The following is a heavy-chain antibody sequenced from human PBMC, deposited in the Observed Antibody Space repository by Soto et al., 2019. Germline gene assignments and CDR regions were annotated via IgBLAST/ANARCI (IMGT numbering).Heavy chain of an antibody. CDR2: IYHSGRT. CDR1: GGSISFYN. J-gene: IGHJ3*02. Sequence: KASETLSLTCSVSGGSISFYNWNWIRQSTGKGLEWIGYIYHSGRTNNNPSLKSRVTISVDTSKNQFSLQLSSVTAADKAVYYCAKGDSTTHGDSFDIWGQGTMVTVSS. V-gene: IGHV4-59*01. D-gene: IGHD6-13*01. CDR3: AKGDSTTHGDSFDI.